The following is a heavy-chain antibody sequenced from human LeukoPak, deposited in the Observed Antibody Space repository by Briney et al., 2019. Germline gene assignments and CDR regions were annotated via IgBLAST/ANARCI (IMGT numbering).Heavy chain of an antibody. CDR3: ARRGYYDSRAYYYYYMDV. CDR2: IYYSGST. J-gene: IGHJ6*03. V-gene: IGHV4-59*01. D-gene: IGHD3-22*01. Sequence: SETLSLTCTVSGGSISSYYWSWIRQPPGKGLEWIGYIYYSGSTNYNPSLKSRVTISVDTSKNQFSLKLSSVTAADTAVYYCARRGYYDSRAYYYYYMDVWGKGTTVTVSS. CDR1: GGSISSYY.